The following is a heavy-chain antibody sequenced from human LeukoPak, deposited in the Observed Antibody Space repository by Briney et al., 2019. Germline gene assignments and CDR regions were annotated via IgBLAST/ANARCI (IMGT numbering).Heavy chain of an antibody. CDR3: AKDLRCTDGSCKYFKS. CDR1: GFTFSNYD. Sequence: GGSLRLSCAASGFTFSNYDMSWVRRAPGKGLEWVSTVIGSGSSTYYADSVKGRFTISRDNSKSTLYLHMDSLRAEDTALYYCAKDLRCTDGSCKYFKSWGQGTLVTVSS. J-gene: IGHJ4*02. D-gene: IGHD2-15*01. V-gene: IGHV3-23*01. CDR2: VIGSGSST.